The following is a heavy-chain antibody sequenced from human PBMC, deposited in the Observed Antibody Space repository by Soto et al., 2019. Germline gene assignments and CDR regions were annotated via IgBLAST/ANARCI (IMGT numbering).Heavy chain of an antibody. V-gene: IGHV3-23*01. CDR3: XKVSYYYDSSGYYYFDY. CDR2: ISGSGSTI. CDR1: GFTFSSYA. Sequence: GGSLRLSCAASGFTFSSYAVSWVRQAPGKGPEWISSISGSGSTIYYADSVKGRFTISRDNSKNTLYLQMSSLRAEDTAVYYCXKVSYYYDSSGYYYFDYWGQGTLVTVSS. D-gene: IGHD3-22*01. J-gene: IGHJ4*02.